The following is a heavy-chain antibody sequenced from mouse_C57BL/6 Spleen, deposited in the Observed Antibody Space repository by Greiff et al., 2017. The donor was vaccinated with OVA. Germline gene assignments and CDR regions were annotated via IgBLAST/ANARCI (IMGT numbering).Heavy chain of an antibody. CDR1: GFSFNTYA. V-gene: IGHV10-1*01. J-gene: IGHJ3*01. CDR3: FSNAYYSNYEGFAY. D-gene: IGHD2-5*01. CDR2: IRSKSNNYAT. Sequence: EVMLVESGGGLVQPKGSLKLSCAASGFSFNTYAMNWVRQAPGKGLEWVARIRSKSNNYATYYADSVKDRFTISRDDSESMLYLQRNNSKTSDTAMYYWFSNAYYSNYEGFAYWGQGTLVTVSA.